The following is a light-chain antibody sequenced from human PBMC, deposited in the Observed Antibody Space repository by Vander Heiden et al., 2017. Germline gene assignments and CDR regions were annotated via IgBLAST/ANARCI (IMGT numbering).Light chain of an antibody. J-gene: IGKJ2*01. V-gene: IGKV1-5*03. CDR2: KAS. CDR3: QHYNNFPYT. Sequence: IQMTQSPSTLSASAVDRVTITCRASQSISIWLAWYQQKPGQAPNLLIYKASNLETGVPSRFSGSGSGTDFTLTISSLQPEDVATYYCQHYNNFPYTFGQGTKLEIK. CDR1: QSISIW.